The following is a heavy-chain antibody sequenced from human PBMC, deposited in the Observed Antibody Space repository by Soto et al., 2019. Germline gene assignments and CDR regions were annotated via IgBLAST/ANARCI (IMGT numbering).Heavy chain of an antibody. J-gene: IGHJ4*02. CDR1: GYSFISYW. CDR2: INPGDSNT. D-gene: IGHD2-2*01. Sequence: GESLKISCEVSGYSFISYWIGWVRQTPGKGLGWMGIINPGDSNTRYSPSFQGQITISADKSISTAYLQWNTLKASDTAMYYCARRHRFCSGTSCYVVDYWGQGTLVTVSS. CDR3: ARRHRFCSGTSCYVVDY. V-gene: IGHV5-51*01.